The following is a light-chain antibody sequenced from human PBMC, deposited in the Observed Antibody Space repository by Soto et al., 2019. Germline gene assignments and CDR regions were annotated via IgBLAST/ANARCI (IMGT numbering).Light chain of an antibody. Sequence: QSALTQPASVSGSPGQSITISCTGTSSDVGGYNHVSWFQQHPGKAPKLMIYEVTNRPSGVSNRFSGSKSGNTASLSISGLQAEDEADYFCSSYTSRTTWVFCGGTKVTVL. V-gene: IGLV2-14*01. CDR2: EVT. J-gene: IGLJ3*02. CDR3: SSYTSRTTWV. CDR1: SSDVGGYNH.